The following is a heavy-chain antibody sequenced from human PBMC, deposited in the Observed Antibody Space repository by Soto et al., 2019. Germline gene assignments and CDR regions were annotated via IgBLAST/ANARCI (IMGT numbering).Heavy chain of an antibody. Sequence: QVQIQQWGAGLLKTSETLSLTCAVYGGSFSGYYWSWIRQPPGKGLEWIGEINHSGSTNYNPSLKSRVTISVDTSKNQFSLKLSSVTAADTAVYYCARGRHSSSWYGPTVLWGPGTLVTVSS. D-gene: IGHD6-13*01. CDR3: ARGRHSSSWYGPTVL. J-gene: IGHJ4*02. CDR2: INHSGST. CDR1: GGSFSGYY. V-gene: IGHV4-34*01.